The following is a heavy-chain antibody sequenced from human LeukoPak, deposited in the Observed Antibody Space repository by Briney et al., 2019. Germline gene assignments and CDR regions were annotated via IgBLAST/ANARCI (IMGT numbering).Heavy chain of an antibody. CDR1: GFGFSSYI. J-gene: IGHJ4*02. CDR3: ARDRFGSGMSFTYFDH. D-gene: IGHD1-26*01. CDR2: FSFDGVSE. V-gene: IGHV3-30*03. Sequence: GKSLRLSCAASGFGFSSYIMHWVRQVPGKGLEWVAAFSFDGVSEYYADSVKGRFTVSRDNAKSALYLEMRRLTAEDTAVYYCARDRFGSGMSFTYFDHWGQGALVAVSS.